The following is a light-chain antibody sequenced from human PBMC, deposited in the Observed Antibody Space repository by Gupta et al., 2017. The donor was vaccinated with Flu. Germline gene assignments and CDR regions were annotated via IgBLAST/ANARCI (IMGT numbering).Light chain of an antibody. Sequence: EIVLTQSPATLPLSPGERATLSCRASQSISNYLAWYQQKPGQPPRLLIYDASTRATHIPARFSGSGSGTDLTLTISSLEPEDFAVYYWQQRSNWPPLTFGGGTKVEIK. CDR1: QSISNY. CDR2: DAS. CDR3: QQRSNWPPLT. V-gene: IGKV3-11*01. J-gene: IGKJ4*01.